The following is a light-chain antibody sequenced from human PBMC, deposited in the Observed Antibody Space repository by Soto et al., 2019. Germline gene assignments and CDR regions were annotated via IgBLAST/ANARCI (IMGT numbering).Light chain of an antibody. V-gene: IGKV3-20*01. Sequence: EIVLTQSPGTLSLSPGERATLSCRARRSFSSSYLAWYQQKPGLAPRLLIYAASIMSTGIPDRCSGSGSATDFTLTIRRLEPEASAVEYCLQYGSSTAYTLGHGTKMEIK. CDR3: LQYGSSTAYT. J-gene: IGKJ2*01. CDR2: AAS. CDR1: RSFSSSY.